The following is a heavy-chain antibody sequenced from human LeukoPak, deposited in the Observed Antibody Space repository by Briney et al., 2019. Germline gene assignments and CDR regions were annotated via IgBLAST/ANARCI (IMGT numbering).Heavy chain of an antibody. J-gene: IGHJ4*02. Sequence: PSETLSLTCAVSGGSISGGGYYWSWVRQHPGKGLEWIGYIYYSGSTNYNPSLKSRISISVDTSKNQFSLKLSSVTAADTAVYYCARTAYHDYMYYFDYWGQGTLVTVSS. V-gene: IGHV4-31*11. D-gene: IGHD4-11*01. CDR2: IYYSGST. CDR3: ARTAYHDYMYYFDY. CDR1: GGSISGGGYY.